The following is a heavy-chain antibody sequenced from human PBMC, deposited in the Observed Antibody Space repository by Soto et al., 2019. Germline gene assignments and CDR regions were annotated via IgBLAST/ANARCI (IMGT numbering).Heavy chain of an antibody. CDR2: ISYDGTNK. J-gene: IGHJ4*02. CDR3: ARASAAVAGHFDY. CDR1: GFTFSTFA. Sequence: LRLSCAASGFTFSTFAIHWVRQAPGKGLEWVTAISYDGTNKYYADSVKGRLTISRDNSKNTLYLQMNSLRAEDTAVYYCARASAAVAGHFDYWGQGALVTVSS. D-gene: IGHD6-19*01. V-gene: IGHV3-30-3*01.